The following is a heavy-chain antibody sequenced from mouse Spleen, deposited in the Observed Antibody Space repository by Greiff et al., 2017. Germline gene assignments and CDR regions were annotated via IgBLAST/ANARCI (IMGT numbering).Heavy chain of an antibody. CDR3: ARSLFRHYYGSSFDY. V-gene: IGHV1-82*01. CDR2: IYPGDGDT. Sequence: QVQLQQSGPELVKPGASVKISCKASGYAFSSSWMNWVKQRPGKGLEWIGRIYPGDGDTNYNGKFKGKATLTADKSSSTAYMQLSSLTSEDSAVYFCARSLFRHYYGSSFDYWGQGTTLTVSS. D-gene: IGHD1-1*01. CDR1: GYAFSSSW. J-gene: IGHJ2*01.